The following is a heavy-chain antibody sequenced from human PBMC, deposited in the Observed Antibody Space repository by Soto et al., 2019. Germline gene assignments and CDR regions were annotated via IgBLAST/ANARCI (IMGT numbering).Heavy chain of an antibody. Sequence: SETLSLTCTVSGDSISSSDYYWGWIRQPPGKGLEWIGNIYYSGSAYYNPSLRSRVSMSVDTSKNQFSLKLISVTAADTAVYYCARHFVAVVIKGWGYWGQGKLVTVSS. CDR2: IYYSGSA. D-gene: IGHD3-10*01. CDR3: ARHFVAVVIKGWGY. CDR1: GDSISSSDYY. V-gene: IGHV4-39*01. J-gene: IGHJ4*02.